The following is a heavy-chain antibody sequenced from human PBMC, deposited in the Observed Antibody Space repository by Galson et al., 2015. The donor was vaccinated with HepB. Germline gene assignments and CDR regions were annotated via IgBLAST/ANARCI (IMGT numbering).Heavy chain of an antibody. Sequence: ETLSLTCSVSGGSISSNSFYWGWIRQPPGKGLEWIGSIYYNGSTCYNPSLESRVTISVDTSKNKFSLKLSSVTAADTAMYYCVRHPRIQIWIEWGQGALVTVPS. CDR1: GGSISSNSFY. V-gene: IGHV4-39*01. D-gene: IGHD5-18*01. CDR2: IYYNGST. CDR3: VRHPRIQIWIE. J-gene: IGHJ4*02.